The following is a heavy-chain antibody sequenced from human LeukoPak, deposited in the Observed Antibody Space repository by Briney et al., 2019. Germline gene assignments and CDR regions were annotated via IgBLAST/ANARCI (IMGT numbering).Heavy chain of an antibody. Sequence: GGSLRLSCAASGFTFSSFAMSWVRQAPGKGLEWVSAVTGSGSATDYADFVKGRFTISRDNSKNTLYLQMNSLSAEDTAVYYCAKRFGESYGHFDYWGQGTLVTVSS. D-gene: IGHD3-10*01. CDR3: AKRFGESYGHFDY. V-gene: IGHV3-23*01. J-gene: IGHJ4*02. CDR1: GFTFSSFA. CDR2: VTGSGSAT.